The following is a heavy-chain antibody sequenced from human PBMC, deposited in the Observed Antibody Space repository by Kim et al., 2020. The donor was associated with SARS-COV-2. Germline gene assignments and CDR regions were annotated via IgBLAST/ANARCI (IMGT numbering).Heavy chain of an antibody. CDR2: INPSGGST. CDR3: ASGVVPAADYWYFDL. Sequence: ASVKVSCKASGYTFTSYYMHWVRQAPGQGLEWMGIINPSGGSTSYAQKFQGRVTMTRDTSTSTVYMELSSLRSEDTAVYYCASGVVPAADYWYFDLWGRGTLVTVSS. D-gene: IGHD2-2*01. V-gene: IGHV1-46*01. CDR1: GYTFTSYY. J-gene: IGHJ2*01.